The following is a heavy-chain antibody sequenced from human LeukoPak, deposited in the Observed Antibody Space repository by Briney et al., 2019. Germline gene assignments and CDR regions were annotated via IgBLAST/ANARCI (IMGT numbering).Heavy chain of an antibody. CDR2: ISSGGST. J-gene: IGHJ6*03. CDR1: GFTFGIYA. V-gene: IGHV3-23*01. CDR3: AREYSYMDV. Sequence: GGSLRLSCAASGFTFGIYAMSWVRQAPGQGLEWVSGISSGGSTYYADSVKGRFTISRDNSKNTLYLQMSSLRAEDTAVYYCAREYSYMDVWGKGTTVTVSS.